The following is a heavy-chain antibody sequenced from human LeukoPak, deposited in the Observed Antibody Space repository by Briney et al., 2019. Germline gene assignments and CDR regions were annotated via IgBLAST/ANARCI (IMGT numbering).Heavy chain of an antibody. Sequence: HPGGSLRLSCAASGFTFSSYWMHWVRQAPGKGLMWVSRINSDGTSTSYADSVKGRFTISRDNAKNTLYLQMNSLRAEDTAVYYCSLGRAHGMDVWGQGTMVTVSS. V-gene: IGHV3-74*01. J-gene: IGHJ6*02. D-gene: IGHD3-16*01. CDR1: GFTFSSYW. CDR3: SLGRAHGMDV. CDR2: INSDGTST.